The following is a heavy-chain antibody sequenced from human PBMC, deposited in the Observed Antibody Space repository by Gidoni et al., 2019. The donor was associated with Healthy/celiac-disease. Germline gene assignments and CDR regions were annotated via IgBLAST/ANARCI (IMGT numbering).Heavy chain of an antibody. J-gene: IGHJ4*02. D-gene: IGHD3-22*01. CDR1: GGSFSGSY. CDR3: ARGKYYYDSSGYYPFDY. CDR2: INHSGST. V-gene: IGHV4-34*01. Sequence: QVQLQQWGAGLLKPSETLSLTCAVYGGSFSGSYWSWIRQPPGKGLEWIGEINHSGSTNYNPSLKSRVTISVDTSKNQFSLKLSSVTAADTAVYYCARGKYYYDSSGYYPFDYWGQGTLVTVSS.